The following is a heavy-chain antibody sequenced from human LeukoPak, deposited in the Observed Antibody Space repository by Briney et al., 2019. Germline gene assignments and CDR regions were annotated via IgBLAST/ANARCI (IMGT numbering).Heavy chain of an antibody. D-gene: IGHD6-13*01. CDR1: GGSFSGYY. CDR2: INHSGST. J-gene: IGHJ4*02. V-gene: IGHV4-34*01. CDR3: ARGVAAAVDY. Sequence: SETLSLTCAVYGGSFSGYYWSWIRQPPGKGLEWIGEINHSGSTNYNPSLKSRVTISVDTPKNQFSLKLSSVTAADTAVYYCARGVAAAVDYWGQGTLVTVSS.